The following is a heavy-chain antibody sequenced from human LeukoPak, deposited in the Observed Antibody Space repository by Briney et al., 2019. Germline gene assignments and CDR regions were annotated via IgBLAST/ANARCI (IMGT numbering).Heavy chain of an antibody. Sequence: GGSLSLSCAASGFPFSSYSMNWVRQAPGKGLEWVSYISSSSSTIYYADSVKGRFTISRDNAKNSLYLQMNSLRAEDTAVYYCARGHLGSYCCWGQGTLVTVSS. CDR2: ISSSSSTI. CDR3: ARGHLGSYCC. J-gene: IGHJ4*02. V-gene: IGHV3-48*01. D-gene: IGHD1-26*01. CDR1: GFPFSSYS.